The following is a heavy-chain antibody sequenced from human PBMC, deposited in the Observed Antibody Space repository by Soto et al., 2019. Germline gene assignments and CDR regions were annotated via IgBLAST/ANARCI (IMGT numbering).Heavy chain of an antibody. CDR2: TSYDGSNN. CDR1: GFTFRSYV. J-gene: IGHJ5*02. Sequence: ESGGGVVQPGTSLRLSCVGSGFTFRSYVIHWVRQAPGKGLEWVALTSYDGSNNFYGDSVKGRFTISRHNSRNTVELQMDSLRFEDTALCYCARWVTTGGLDVWGQGTLVSVSS. CDR3: ARWVTTGGLDV. D-gene: IGHD2-21*02. V-gene: IGHV3-33*05.